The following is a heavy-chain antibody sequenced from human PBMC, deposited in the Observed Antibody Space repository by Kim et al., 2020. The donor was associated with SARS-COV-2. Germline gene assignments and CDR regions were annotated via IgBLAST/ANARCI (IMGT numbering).Heavy chain of an antibody. CDR2: ISSSSSTI. V-gene: IGHV3-48*04. J-gene: IGHJ6*02. D-gene: IGHD3-10*01. CDR1: GFTFSSYS. Sequence: GGSLRLSCAASGFTFSSYSMNWVRQAPGKGLEWVSYISSSSSTIYYADSVKGRFTISRDNAKNSLYLQMNSLRAEDTAVYYCARGPSPPLYYYGSELVWGYYGMDVWGQGTTVTVSS. CDR3: ARGPSPPLYYYGSELVWGYYGMDV.